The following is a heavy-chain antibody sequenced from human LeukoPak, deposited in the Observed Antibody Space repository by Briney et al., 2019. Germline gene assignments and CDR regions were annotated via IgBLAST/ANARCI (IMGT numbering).Heavy chain of an antibody. V-gene: IGHV4-59*08. CDR2: IYYSGST. D-gene: IGHD1-26*01. Sequence: SETLSLTRTVSGGSISRYYWSWIRQPPGKALEWIGYIYYSGSTNYNPSLKSRVTISVDTSKNQFSLKLSSVTAADTAVYYCARHDMDVAGGGLDYFDYWGQGTLVTVSS. CDR3: ARHDMDVAGGGLDYFDY. CDR1: GGSISRYY. J-gene: IGHJ4*02.